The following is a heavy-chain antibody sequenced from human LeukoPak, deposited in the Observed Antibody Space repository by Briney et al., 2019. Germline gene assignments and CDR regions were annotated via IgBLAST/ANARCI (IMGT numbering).Heavy chain of an antibody. J-gene: IGHJ5*02. V-gene: IGHV1-69*05. CDR1: GGTFSSYA. CDR2: IIPIFGTA. Sequence: SVTVSFKASGGTFSSYAISWVRQAPGQGLEWMGGIIPIFGTANYAQKFQGRVTITTDESTSTAYMELSSLRSEDTAVYYCARGEVEVRGVIIVGWFDPWGQGTLVTVSS. D-gene: IGHD3-10*01. CDR3: ARGEVEVRGVIIVGWFDP.